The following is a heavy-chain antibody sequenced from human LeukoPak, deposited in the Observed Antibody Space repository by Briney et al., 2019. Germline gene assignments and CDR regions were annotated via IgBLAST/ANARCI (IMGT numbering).Heavy chain of an antibody. Sequence: PSETLSLTCAVSGVPFNDYYWSWVRQTPGKGLEWIGEINHSGYTNDSPSLKSRVTLSIDTSRKQFSLNLRSVTVADTGIYYCTRMTTGHDYWGQGTLVTVSS. CDR1: GVPFNDYY. CDR2: INHSGYT. CDR3: TRMTTGHDY. D-gene: IGHD4-17*01. V-gene: IGHV4-34*01. J-gene: IGHJ4*02.